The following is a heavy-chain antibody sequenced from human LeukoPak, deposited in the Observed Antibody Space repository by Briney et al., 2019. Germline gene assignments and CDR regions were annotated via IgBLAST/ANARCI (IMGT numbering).Heavy chain of an antibody. D-gene: IGHD3-10*01. CDR3: ATRVVRGVIGFDY. Sequence: GASVKVSCKVSGYTFTELSMQWVRQAPGKGLEWMGGFDPEDGETIYAQKFQGRVTMTEDTSIDTAYMELSSLRSEDTAVYYCATRVVRGVIGFDYWGQGTLVTVSS. J-gene: IGHJ4*02. CDR1: GYTFTELS. CDR2: FDPEDGET. V-gene: IGHV1-24*01.